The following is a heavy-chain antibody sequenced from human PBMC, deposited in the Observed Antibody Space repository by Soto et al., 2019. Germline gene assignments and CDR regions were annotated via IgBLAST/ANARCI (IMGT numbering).Heavy chain of an antibody. CDR3: ASHPIYHSSRYLS. CDR2: VFFSGST. Sequence: SETLSLTCTVSGGSISSYYWSWIRQPPGKGLEWIGYVFFSGSTNYNPSLKSRVTISVDTSKNQFSLKLSSVTAADTAVYYCASHPIYHSSRYLSWGQGTLVTVSS. V-gene: IGHV4-59*08. CDR1: GGSISSYY. J-gene: IGHJ5*02. D-gene: IGHD3-22*01.